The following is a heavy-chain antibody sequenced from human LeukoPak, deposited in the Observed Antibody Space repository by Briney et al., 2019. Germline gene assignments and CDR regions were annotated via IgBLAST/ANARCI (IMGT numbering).Heavy chain of an antibody. J-gene: IGHJ4*02. Sequence: GGSLRLSCAASGFTFDDYAMHWVRQAPGKGLEWDSGISWNSGSIGYADSVKGRFTISRDNAKNSLYLQMNSLRVEDTALYYCAKETRDYYFDYWGQGTLVTVSS. CDR3: AKETRDYYFDY. CDR2: ISWNSGSI. D-gene: IGHD3/OR15-3a*01. CDR1: GFTFDDYA. V-gene: IGHV3-9*01.